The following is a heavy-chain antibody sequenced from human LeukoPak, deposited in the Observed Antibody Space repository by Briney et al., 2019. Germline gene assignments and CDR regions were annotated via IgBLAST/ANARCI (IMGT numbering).Heavy chain of an antibody. D-gene: IGHD6-19*01. J-gene: IGHJ4*02. Sequence: GGSLRLSCAASGFTFSSYAMHWVRQAPGKGLEWGAVISYDGSNKYYADSVKGRFTISRDNSKNTLYLQMNSLRPEDTAVYYCARDGSVGYSSGRWGIDYWGQGTLVTVSS. V-gene: IGHV3-30*04. CDR2: ISYDGSNK. CDR3: ARDGSVGYSSGRWGIDY. CDR1: GFTFSSYA.